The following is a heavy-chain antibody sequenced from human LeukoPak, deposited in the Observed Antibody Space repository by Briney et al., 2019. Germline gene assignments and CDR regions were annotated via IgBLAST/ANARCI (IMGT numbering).Heavy chain of an antibody. V-gene: IGHV4-59*01. CDR2: IYYSGST. Sequence: PSETLSLTCTVSGGSISNYYWSWIRQPPGKGLEWIGYIYYSGSTNYNPSLKSRVTISVDTSKNQFSLKLSSVTAADTAVYYCARQSLDAFDIWGQGTMVTVSS. CDR3: ARQSLDAFDI. CDR1: GGSISNYY. J-gene: IGHJ3*02.